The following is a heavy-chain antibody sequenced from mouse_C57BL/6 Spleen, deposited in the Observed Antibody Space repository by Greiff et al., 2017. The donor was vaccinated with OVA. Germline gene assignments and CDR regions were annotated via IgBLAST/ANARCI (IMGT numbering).Heavy chain of an antibody. V-gene: IGHV6-6*01. CDR2: IRNKANNHAT. D-gene: IGHD4-1*01. Sequence: DVHLVESGGGLVQPGGSMKLSCAASGFTFSDAWMDWVRQSPEKGLEWVAEIRNKANNHATYYAESVKGRFTISRDDSKSSVYLQMNSLRAEDTGIYYCTRLGRYPFAYWGQGTLVTVSA. CDR1: GFTFSDAW. CDR3: TRLGRYPFAY. J-gene: IGHJ3*01.